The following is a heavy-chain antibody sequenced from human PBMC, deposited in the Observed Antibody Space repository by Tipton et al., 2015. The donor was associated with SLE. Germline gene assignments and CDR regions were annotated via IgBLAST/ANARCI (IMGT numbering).Heavy chain of an antibody. CDR3: ARGRTVVPTPGYYGMDV. V-gene: IGHV3-23*01. CDR2: ISGSGVDP. CDR1: GFTFSRHW. Sequence: SLRLSCAASGFTFSRHWMHWVRQAPGKGLEWVSAISGSGVDPYYADSVKGRFTISRDNSKNTLYLQMNSLRAEDTAVYYCARGRTVVPTPGYYGMDVWGQGTTVTVSS. D-gene: IGHD1-1*01. J-gene: IGHJ6*02.